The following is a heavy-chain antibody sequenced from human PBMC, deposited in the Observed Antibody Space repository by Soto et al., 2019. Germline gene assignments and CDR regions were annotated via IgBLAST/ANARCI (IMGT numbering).Heavy chain of an antibody. CDR1: GFTFSDAD. V-gene: IGHV3-48*01. D-gene: IGHD4-4*01. CDR3: VNSSYPDS. J-gene: IGHJ5*01. Sequence: DVQLVESGGGSVPPGGSLRLSCATSGFTFSDADMNWVRQAPGKGLEWVSFISSSSATIYYADAVKGRFTISRDNDANSLYLRMNILSPEDTAVYDCVNSSYPDSWGQGTLVTVSS. CDR2: ISSSSATI.